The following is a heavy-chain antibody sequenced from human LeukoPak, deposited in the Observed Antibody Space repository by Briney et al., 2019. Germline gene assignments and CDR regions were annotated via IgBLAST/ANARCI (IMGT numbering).Heavy chain of an antibody. J-gene: IGHJ3*02. D-gene: IGHD3-10*01. CDR1: GFTFISYD. V-gene: IGHV3-13*04. Sequence: GGSLRLSCAASGFTFISYDMHWVRQPTGKGLEWVSGIDTAGGTYYAGSVKGRFTISRENAKNSLSLQMNSLRAGDTAVYYCARRRYGLGSYSDAFDIWGQGTTVTVSS. CDR3: ARRRYGLGSYSDAFDI. CDR2: IDTAGGT.